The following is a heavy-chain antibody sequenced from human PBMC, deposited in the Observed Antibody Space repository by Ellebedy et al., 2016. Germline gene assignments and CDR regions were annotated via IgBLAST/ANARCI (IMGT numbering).Heavy chain of an antibody. CDR2: IYHSGST. CDR3: ARYMVRGVIGYYYGIDV. CDR1: GYSISSGYY. V-gene: IGHV4-38-2*02. Sequence: SETLSLXXTVSGYSISSGYYWGWIRPPPGKGLEWIGSIYHSGSTYYNPSLKSRVTISVDTSKNQFSLKLSSVTAADTAVYYCARYMVRGVIGYYYGIDVWGQGTTVTVSS. D-gene: IGHD3-10*01. J-gene: IGHJ6*02.